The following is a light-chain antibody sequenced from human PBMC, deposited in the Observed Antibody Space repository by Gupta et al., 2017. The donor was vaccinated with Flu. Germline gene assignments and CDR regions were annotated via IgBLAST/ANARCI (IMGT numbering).Light chain of an antibody. Sequence: QSVLTQPPSASGTPGQRVTISCSGGRSNIGSNIVNWYQQLPGTAPKLLIYSNNQRPSGVPDRFSGSKSGTSASLAISGLQSEDEADYYCASWDDSLKGWVFGGGTKLTVL. J-gene: IGLJ3*02. CDR1: RSNIGSNI. CDR3: ASWDDSLKGWV. V-gene: IGLV1-44*01. CDR2: SNN.